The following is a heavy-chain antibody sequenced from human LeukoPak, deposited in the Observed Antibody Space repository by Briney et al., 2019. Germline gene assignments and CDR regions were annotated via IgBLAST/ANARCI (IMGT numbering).Heavy chain of an antibody. CDR2: FDPEDGET. D-gene: IGHD3-22*01. Sequence: GASVKVPCKVSGYTLTELSMHWVRQTPGKGLEWMGGFDPEDGETIYAQKFQGRVTMTEDTSTDTAYMELSSLRSEDTAVYYCATTAPHSSGYDYEDAFDIWGQGTMVTVSS. CDR3: ATTAPHSSGYDYEDAFDI. J-gene: IGHJ3*02. V-gene: IGHV1-24*01. CDR1: GYTLTELS.